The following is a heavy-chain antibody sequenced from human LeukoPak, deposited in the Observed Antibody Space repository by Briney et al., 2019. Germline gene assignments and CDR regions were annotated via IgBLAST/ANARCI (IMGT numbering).Heavy chain of an antibody. J-gene: IGHJ4*02. CDR2: ISAGGENT. D-gene: IGHD6-19*01. V-gene: IGHV3-23*01. CDR1: GFTFTSYA. CDR3: AKSEGSSSARRFDY. Sequence: GGSLRLSCAASGFTFTSYAMSWVRQAPGKGLEWVSGISAGGENTDYADSVKGRFTISRDNSKNTLYLQVNSLRAEDTAAYYCAKSEGSSSARRFDYWGQGTLVSVSS.